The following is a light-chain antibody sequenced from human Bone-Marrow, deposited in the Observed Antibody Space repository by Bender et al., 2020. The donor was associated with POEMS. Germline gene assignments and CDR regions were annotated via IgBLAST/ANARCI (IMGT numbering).Light chain of an antibody. CDR1: SSNIGASFD. CDR2: YDD. J-gene: IGLJ2*01. V-gene: IGLV1-36*01. Sequence: HSVLTQPPSVSAAPGQRVTISCTGTSSNIGASFDVHWYQQLPGTAPKLLIYYDDLLTPGVSDRFSASKSGTSASIAVSELQSEDEALYYCSAWHDSLSGSLFAGGTKLAVL. CDR3: SAWHDSLSGSL.